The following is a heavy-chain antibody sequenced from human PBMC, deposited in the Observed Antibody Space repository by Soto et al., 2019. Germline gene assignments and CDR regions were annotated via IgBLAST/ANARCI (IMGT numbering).Heavy chain of an antibody. Sequence: EVQLVESGGGLVQPGGSLRLSCVVSGITFSTYRMHWVRQAPGKGLVWVSHIKSDGTVTHYTDSVRGRFIISRDNAKNTLFLQMNSLTAEDTAVYYCARVAVGYYYMDVWGKGTTVTVSS. CDR3: ARVAVGYYYMDV. V-gene: IGHV3-74*01. J-gene: IGHJ6*03. CDR2: IKSDGTVT. CDR1: GITFSTYR.